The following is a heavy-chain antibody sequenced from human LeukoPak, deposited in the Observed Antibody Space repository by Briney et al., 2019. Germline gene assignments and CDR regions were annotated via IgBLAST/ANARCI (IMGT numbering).Heavy chain of an antibody. Sequence: GESLKISCKGSGYSFTSYWMGGVRQVPGKGLEGVGIIYPGYSDTRYSPSFQGQVTISADKSISTAYLQWSSLKASDTAMYYCARLVDSGSYELGYWGQGTLVTVSS. J-gene: IGHJ4*02. D-gene: IGHD1-26*01. CDR3: ARLVDSGSYELGY. V-gene: IGHV5-51*01. CDR2: IYPGYSDT. CDR1: GYSFTSYW.